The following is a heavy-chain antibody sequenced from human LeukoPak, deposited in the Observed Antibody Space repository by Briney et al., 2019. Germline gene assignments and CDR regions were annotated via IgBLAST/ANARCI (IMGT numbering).Heavy chain of an antibody. V-gene: IGHV3-11*04. CDR1: GITFSDFY. J-gene: IGHJ3*02. CDR2: ISGNGNSI. Sequence: GGSLRLSCAASGITFSDFYMSWIRQAPGKGLEWVSFISGNGNSIKYADSVKGRFTISRDNSKNTLYLQMNSLRAEDTAVYYCARTRSRPYAFDIWGQGTMVTVSS. CDR3: ARTRSRPYAFDI. D-gene: IGHD4-17*01.